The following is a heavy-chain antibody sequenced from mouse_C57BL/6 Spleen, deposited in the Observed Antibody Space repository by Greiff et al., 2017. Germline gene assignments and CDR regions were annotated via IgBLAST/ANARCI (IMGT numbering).Heavy chain of an antibody. Sequence: VQLKQSGPELVKPGASVKMSCKASGYTFTDYNMHWVKQSHGKSLEWIGYINPNNGGTSYNQKFKGKATLTVNKSSSTAYMELRSLTSEDSAVYYCARLDGSSLYYYAMDYWGQGTSVTVSS. CDR1: GYTFTDYN. V-gene: IGHV1-22*01. D-gene: IGHD1-1*01. CDR2: INPNNGGT. J-gene: IGHJ4*01. CDR3: ARLDGSSLYYYAMDY.